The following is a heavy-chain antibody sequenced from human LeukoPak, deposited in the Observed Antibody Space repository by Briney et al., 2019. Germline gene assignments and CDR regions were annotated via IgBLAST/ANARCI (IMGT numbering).Heavy chain of an antibody. J-gene: IGHJ4*02. CDR3: AKSDYYGSGSFDY. CDR1: GFTFSSYG. Sequence: GGSLRLSCAASGFTFSSYGMHWVRQAPGKGLEWVAFIRYDGSNKYYADPVKGRFTISRDNSKNTLYLQMNSLRAEDTAVYYCAKSDYYGSGSFDYWGQGTLVTVAS. D-gene: IGHD3-10*01. V-gene: IGHV3-30*02. CDR2: IRYDGSNK.